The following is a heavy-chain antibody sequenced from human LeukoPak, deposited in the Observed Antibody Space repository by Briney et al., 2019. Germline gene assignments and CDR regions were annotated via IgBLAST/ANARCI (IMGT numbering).Heavy chain of an antibody. V-gene: IGHV1-2*02. Sequence: ASVKVSCKASGYTFTGYYMHWVRQAPGQGLEWMGWINPNSGGTNYAQKFQGRVTMTRDTSISTAYMELSRLRSDDTAVYYCARSSDILTGYFGCYYYGMDVWGQGTTVTVSS. J-gene: IGHJ6*02. D-gene: IGHD3-9*01. CDR2: INPNSGGT. CDR1: GYTFTGYY. CDR3: ARSSDILTGYFGCYYYGMDV.